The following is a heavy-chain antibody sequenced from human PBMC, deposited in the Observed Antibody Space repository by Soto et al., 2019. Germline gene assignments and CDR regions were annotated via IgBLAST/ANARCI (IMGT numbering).Heavy chain of an antibody. Sequence: QVQLVQSGAEVKKPGSSVKVSCKASGGTFSSYAISWVRQAPGQGLEWMGGITPIFGTADYAQKFQGRVTITADESTSTAYMELSSLRSEDTAVYYCARVVLWFGELGDYYGMDVWGQGTTVTVSS. J-gene: IGHJ6*02. CDR3: ARVVLWFGELGDYYGMDV. CDR2: ITPIFGTA. V-gene: IGHV1-69*01. D-gene: IGHD3-10*01. CDR1: GGTFSSYA.